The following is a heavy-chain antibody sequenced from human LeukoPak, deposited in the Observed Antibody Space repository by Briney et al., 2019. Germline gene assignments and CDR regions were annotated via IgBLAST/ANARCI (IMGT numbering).Heavy chain of an antibody. V-gene: IGHV5-51*01. J-gene: IGHJ4*02. Sequence: GESLKISCKGSGYSFTNYWICRVRQMPGKGLEWMGVIYPGDSDTRYSPSFQGQVTISVDKSISTAYLHWSSLKASDTAMYYCARPLDAVAGTSSDYWGQGTLLTVSS. CDR1: GYSFTNYW. CDR2: IYPGDSDT. D-gene: IGHD6-19*01. CDR3: ARPLDAVAGTSSDY.